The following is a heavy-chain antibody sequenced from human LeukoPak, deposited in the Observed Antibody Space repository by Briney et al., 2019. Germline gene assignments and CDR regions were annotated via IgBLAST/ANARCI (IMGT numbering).Heavy chain of an antibody. V-gene: IGHV1-2*02. D-gene: IGHD3-3*01. J-gene: IGHJ6*03. Sequence: ASVKVSCKASGYTFTGYYVHWVRQAPGQGLEWMGWINPNSGGTNYAQKFQGRVTMTRDTSISTAYMELSRLRSDDTAVYYCARLRFLEWLLNYYYMDVWGKGTTVTASS. CDR2: INPNSGGT. CDR1: GYTFTGYY. CDR3: ARLRFLEWLLNYYYMDV.